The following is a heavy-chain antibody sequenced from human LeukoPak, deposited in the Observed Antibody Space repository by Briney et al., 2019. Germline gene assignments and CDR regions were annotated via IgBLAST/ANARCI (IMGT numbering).Heavy chain of an antibody. CDR3: ATSSGTYFYSFDY. V-gene: IGHV4-59*01. CDR1: GGSIRSYY. D-gene: IGHD3-10*01. Sequence: SETLSLTCTVSGGSIRSYYWTWIRQPPGKGLEWIGYIYYTGSTNYYPPLKSRVTMSVDTSKNQFSLTLSSVTAADTAIYYCATSSGTYFYSFDYWGQGTLVTVSS. J-gene: IGHJ4*02. CDR2: IYYTGST.